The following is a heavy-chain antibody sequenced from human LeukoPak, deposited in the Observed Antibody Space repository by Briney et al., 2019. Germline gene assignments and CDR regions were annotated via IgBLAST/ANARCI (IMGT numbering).Heavy chain of an antibody. CDR1: GYTFSSYA. CDR3: AKDRGGLGSGYDLEYFDY. V-gene: IGHV3-23*01. Sequence: PGGSLRHSCAASGYTFSSYAMNWGRQAPGKGLEGGSAISGSGGTTYSADSVKGRFTISRDNSKSARFLQIISLRAEDTAVYYCAKDRGGLGSGYDLEYFDYWGQGTLVTVSS. D-gene: IGHD5-12*01. CDR2: ISGSGGTT. J-gene: IGHJ4*02.